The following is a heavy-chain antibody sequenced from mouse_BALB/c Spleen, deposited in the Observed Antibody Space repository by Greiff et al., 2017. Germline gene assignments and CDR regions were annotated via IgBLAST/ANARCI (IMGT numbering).Heavy chain of an antibody. CDR2: IYPGDGDT. Sequence: QVQLQQSGAELVRPGSSVKISCKASGYAFSSYWMNWVKQRPGQGLEWIGQIYPGDGDTNYNGKFKGKATLTADKSSSTAYMQLSSLTSEDSAVYFCARGLYDGYYAAMDYWGQGTSVTVSS. J-gene: IGHJ4*01. CDR1: GYAFSSYW. V-gene: IGHV1-80*01. D-gene: IGHD2-3*01. CDR3: ARGLYDGYYAAMDY.